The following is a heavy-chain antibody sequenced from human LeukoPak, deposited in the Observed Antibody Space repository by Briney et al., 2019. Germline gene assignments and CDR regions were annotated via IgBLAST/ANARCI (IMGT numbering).Heavy chain of an antibody. J-gene: IGHJ4*02. D-gene: IGHD7-27*01. CDR2: ISYDGSNK. CDR1: GFTFSSYG. V-gene: IGHV3-30*03. CDR3: ARGNLGGDY. Sequence: AGGSLRLSCAASGFTFSSYGMHWVRPAPGKGLEWVAVISYDGSNKYYADSVKGRFTISRDNSKNTLYLQMNSLRAEDTAVHYCARGNLGGDYWGQGTLVTVSS.